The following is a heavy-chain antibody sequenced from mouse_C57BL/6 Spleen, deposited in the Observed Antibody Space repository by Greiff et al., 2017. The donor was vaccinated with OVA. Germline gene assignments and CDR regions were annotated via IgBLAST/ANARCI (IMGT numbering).Heavy chain of an antibody. Sequence: VQLQQSGAELVKPGASVKISCKASGYAFSSYWMNWVKQRPGKGLEWIGQIYPGDGETNYNGKFKGKATLTADKSSSTAYMQLSSLTSEDSAVYFCARRAYSAYAMDYWGQGTSVTVSS. D-gene: IGHD2-10*01. V-gene: IGHV1-80*01. CDR2: IYPGDGET. J-gene: IGHJ4*01. CDR3: ARRAYSAYAMDY. CDR1: GYAFSSYW.